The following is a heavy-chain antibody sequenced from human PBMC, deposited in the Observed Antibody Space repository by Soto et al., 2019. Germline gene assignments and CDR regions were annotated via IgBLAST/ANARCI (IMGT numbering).Heavy chain of an antibody. J-gene: IGHJ4*02. V-gene: IGHV4-31*03. CDR2: IYYSGST. Sequence: TLSLTCTVSGGCISSEGYSWSWVRQHPGKGLEWIGDIYYSGSTYYNQSLKSRVTISGDTSKNQFSLKLSSVTAADTDVYYCARGKGYSYGPYYFDYWGQGNLVTFSS. CDR3: ARGKGYSYGPYYFDY. CDR1: GGCISSEGYS. D-gene: IGHD5-18*01.